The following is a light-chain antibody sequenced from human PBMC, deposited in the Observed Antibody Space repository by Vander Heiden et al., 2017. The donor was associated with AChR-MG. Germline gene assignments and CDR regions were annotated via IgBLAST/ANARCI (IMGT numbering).Light chain of an antibody. Sequence: DIQLTQSPSFLSASVGDRVTITCRASQGISSYLAWYQQKPGKAPKLLIYTASTLQSGVPSRFSGSGYGTEFTLTISSLQPEDFATYYCQQHKNYPPLTFGGGTKVEIK. CDR1: QGISSY. CDR2: TAS. CDR3: QQHKNYPPLT. V-gene: IGKV1-9*01. J-gene: IGKJ4*01.